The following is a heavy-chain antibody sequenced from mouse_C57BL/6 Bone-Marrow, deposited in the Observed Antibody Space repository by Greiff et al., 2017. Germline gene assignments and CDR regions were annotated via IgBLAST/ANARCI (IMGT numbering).Heavy chain of an antibody. D-gene: IGHD2-1*01. CDR1: GYAFSSSW. Sequence: VQLQQSGPELVKPGASVKISCKASGYAFSSSWMNWVKQRPGKGLEWIGRIYPGDGDTNYNGKFKGKATLTADKSSSTAYMQLSSLTSEDSAVYFCARSYYGGPRFAYWGQGTLVTVSA. CDR3: ARSYYGGPRFAY. CDR2: IYPGDGDT. J-gene: IGHJ3*01. V-gene: IGHV1-82*01.